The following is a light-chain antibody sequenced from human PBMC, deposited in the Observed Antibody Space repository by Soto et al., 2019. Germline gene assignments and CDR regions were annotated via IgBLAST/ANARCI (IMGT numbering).Light chain of an antibody. J-gene: IGKJ4*01. CDR2: ATS. V-gene: IGKV1-27*01. Sequence: DVQMTQSPSSLSAFVGDRVTISCRASQGIAPYLAWFEQKPGKVSKLLIYATSTLQSGLPSRFSGSGSGTDFTLTINRLQPEDVRTYYCQKYNSAPLPFGGGTKVEIK. CDR3: QKYNSAPLP. CDR1: QGIAPY.